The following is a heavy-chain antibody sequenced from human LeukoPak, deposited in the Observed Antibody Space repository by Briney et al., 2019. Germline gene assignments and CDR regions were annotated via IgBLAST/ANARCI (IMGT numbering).Heavy chain of an antibody. D-gene: IGHD6-19*01. J-gene: IGHJ4*02. CDR3: ARELNPLRYSSGWYFDY. Sequence: GGSLRLSCAASGFTFSSYWMSWVRQAPGKGLEWVANIRQDGSEKYYVDSVKGRFTISRDNAKNSLYLQMNSLRAEDTAVHYCARELNPLRYSSGWYFDYWGQGTLVTVSS. V-gene: IGHV3-7*01. CDR2: IRQDGSEK. CDR1: GFTFSSYW.